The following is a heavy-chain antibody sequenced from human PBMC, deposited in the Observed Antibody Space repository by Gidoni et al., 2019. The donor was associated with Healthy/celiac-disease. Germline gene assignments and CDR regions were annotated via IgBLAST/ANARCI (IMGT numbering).Heavy chain of an antibody. V-gene: IGHV3-33*01. J-gene: IGHJ4*02. D-gene: IGHD6-6*01. Sequence: QVQLVESGGGVVQPGRSLRLSCAASGFTFSSYGMHWVRQAPGKGLEWVAVIWYDGSNKYYADSVKGRFTISRDNSKNTLYLQMNSLRAEDTAVYYCASSWDSSSSGVDYWGQGTLVTVSS. CDR1: GFTFSSYG. CDR2: IWYDGSNK. CDR3: ASSWDSSSSGVDY.